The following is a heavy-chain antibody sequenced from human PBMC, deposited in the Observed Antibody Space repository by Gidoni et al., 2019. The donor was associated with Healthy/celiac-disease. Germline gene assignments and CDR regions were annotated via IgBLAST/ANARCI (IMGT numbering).Heavy chain of an antibody. J-gene: IGHJ4*02. V-gene: IGHV3-30*04. Sequence: QVQLVESGGGVVQPGRSLRLSCAASGFTLSSYVMHWVRQAPGKGLGWVAVISYDGSNKFYADSVRGRFPISRDNSKNTLYLQMNSLRAEDTAVYSCARDATPTVVPGMGYFAYWGQGTLVTVSS. CDR1: GFTLSSYV. CDR2: ISYDGSNK. CDR3: ARDATPTVVPGMGYFAY. D-gene: IGHD2-15*01.